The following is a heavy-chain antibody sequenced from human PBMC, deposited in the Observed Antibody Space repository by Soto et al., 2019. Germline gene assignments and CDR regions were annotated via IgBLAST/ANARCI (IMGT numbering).Heavy chain of an antibody. CDR1: GASISSTDW. D-gene: IGHD3-16*01. CDR2: INHSGST. CDR3: ARGWGYYYYYGMYV. V-gene: IGHV4-4*02. Sequence: SETLSLTCAVSGASISSTDWWSWVRQPPGKGLEWLGEINHSGSTNYNPSLKSRVTISVDTSKNQFSLQLSSVTAADTAVYYCARGWGYYYYYGMYVWGQGTTVTVSS. J-gene: IGHJ6*02.